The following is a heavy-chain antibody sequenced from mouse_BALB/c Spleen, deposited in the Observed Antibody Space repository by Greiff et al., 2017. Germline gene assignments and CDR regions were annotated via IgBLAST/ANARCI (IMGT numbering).Heavy chain of an antibody. Sequence: EVKLEESGGDLVKPGGSLKLSCAASGFTFSSYGMSWVRQTPDKRLEWVATISSGGSYTYYPDSVKGRFTISRDNAKNTLYLQMSSLKSEDTAMYYCARRDGNTGFAYWGQGTLVTVSA. CDR1: GFTFSSYG. J-gene: IGHJ3*01. CDR3: ARRDGNTGFAY. D-gene: IGHD2-1*01. V-gene: IGHV5-6*02. CDR2: ISSGGSYT.